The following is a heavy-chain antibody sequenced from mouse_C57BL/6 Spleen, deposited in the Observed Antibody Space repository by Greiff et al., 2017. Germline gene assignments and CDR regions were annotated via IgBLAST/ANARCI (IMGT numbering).Heavy chain of an antibody. CDR2: IDPSDSYT. CDR1: GYTFTSYW. CDR3: ARHYGLCFDY. D-gene: IGHD1-2*01. V-gene: IGHV1-69*01. Sequence: QVQLQQPGAELVMPGASVKLSCKASGYTFTSYWMHWVKQRPGQGLEWIGEIDPSDSYTNYNQKFKGKSTLTVDKSSSTAYMQLSSLTSEDSAVYYCARHYGLCFDYWGQGTTLTVSS. J-gene: IGHJ2*01.